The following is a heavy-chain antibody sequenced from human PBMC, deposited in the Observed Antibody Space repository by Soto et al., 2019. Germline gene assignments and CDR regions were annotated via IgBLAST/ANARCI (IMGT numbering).Heavy chain of an antibody. CDR2: VNPILSMS. V-gene: IGHV1-69*04. CDR1: GDTFSFYS. CDR3: ATSYGSGYRAFDY. J-gene: IGHJ4*02. Sequence: QVQLVQSGAEVKRPGSSVKVSCKASGDTFSFYSINWVRQAPGLGLEWMGRVNPILSMSNYAQRFQGRVTLTQDXXTGTAYLELSGLRSEDTAMYYCATSYGSGYRAFDYWGQGALVTVSS. D-gene: IGHD3-10*01.